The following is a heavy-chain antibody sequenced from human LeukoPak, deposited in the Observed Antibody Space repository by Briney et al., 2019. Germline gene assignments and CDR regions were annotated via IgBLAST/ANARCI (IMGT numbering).Heavy chain of an antibody. J-gene: IGHJ4*02. CDR3: ARHPPYYDFWSGYYGD. Sequence: SETLSLTCTVSGGSISSGGYYWSWIRQHPGKGLEWIGYIYYSGSTYYNPSLKSRVTISVDTSKNQFSLKLSSVTAADTAVYYCARHPPYYDFWSGYYGDWGQGTLVTVSS. V-gene: IGHV4-31*03. CDR2: IYYSGST. D-gene: IGHD3-3*01. CDR1: GGSISSGGYY.